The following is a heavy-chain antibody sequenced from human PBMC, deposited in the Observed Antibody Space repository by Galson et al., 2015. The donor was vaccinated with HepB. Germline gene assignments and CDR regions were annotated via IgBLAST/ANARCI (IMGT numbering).Heavy chain of an antibody. J-gene: IGHJ3*02. CDR3: TTPRDVHFDRTFDI. V-gene: IGHV1-69*11. CDR1: GGSFTKSA. D-gene: IGHD3-9*01. Sequence: SVKVSCKASGGSFTKSAFSWVRLVPGQGLEWMGRFMPVLGTSIVAQTFQGRLTITADESMSTGYMELSSLRSGDTAVYYCTTPRDVHFDRTFDIWGQGTAVTVSS. CDR2: FMPVLGTS.